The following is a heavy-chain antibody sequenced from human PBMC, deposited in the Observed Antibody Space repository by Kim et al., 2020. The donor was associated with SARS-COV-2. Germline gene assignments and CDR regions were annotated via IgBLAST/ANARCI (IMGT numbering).Heavy chain of an antibody. J-gene: IGHJ6*02. CDR2: IQYTGNT. CDR1: GGYINNYY. CDR3: ARGAGWWDV. V-gene: IGHV4-59*13. D-gene: IGHD2-8*01. Sequence: SETLSLTCTVSGGYINNYYWSWIQQPPGKGLEWVGFIQYTGNTRYNPSLKSRVTISLDTSENHFSLSLTSVTAADTAVYYCARGAGWWDVWGHGTTVTVS.